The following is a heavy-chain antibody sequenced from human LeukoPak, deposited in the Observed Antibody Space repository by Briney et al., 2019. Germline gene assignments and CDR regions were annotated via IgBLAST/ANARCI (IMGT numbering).Heavy chain of an antibody. V-gene: IGHV4-59*01. CDR3: ARVRQGAFDI. CDR1: GGSICSYY. D-gene: IGHD3-10*01. Sequence: KTSETLSLTXTVSGGSICSYYWSWIRQAPGKGLEWIGYIYYSGSTNYNPSLKSRVTISVDTSKNQFSLKLSSVTAADTAVYYCARVRQGAFDIWGQGTMVTVSS. CDR2: IYYSGST. J-gene: IGHJ3*02.